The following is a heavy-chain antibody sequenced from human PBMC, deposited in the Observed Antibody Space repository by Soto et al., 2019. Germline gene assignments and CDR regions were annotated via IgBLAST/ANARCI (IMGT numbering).Heavy chain of an antibody. D-gene: IGHD3-3*01. CDR2: ISYDGSNK. V-gene: IGHV3-30*04. CDR1: GFTFSSYA. CDR3: ARDFGPPGYYFDY. Sequence: GGSLRLSCAASGFTFSSYAMHWVRQAPGKGLEWVAVISYDGSNKYYADSVKCRFTISRDNSKKTLYLQMNSLRAEDTAVYYCARDFGPPGYYFDYWGQGTLVTVSS. J-gene: IGHJ4*02.